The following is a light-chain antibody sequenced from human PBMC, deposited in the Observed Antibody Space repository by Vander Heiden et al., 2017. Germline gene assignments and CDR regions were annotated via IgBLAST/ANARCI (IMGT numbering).Light chain of an antibody. Sequence: DIWMTQSPVSLSVTPGEPASISCRSSRSLLHVDGNNYLDWYLQKPGQSPQLLIYLGSRRASGVTDRFSGSGSGTDFTLKIIRVEAEDVGVYYCMQTLQSPYTFGPGTKVDVK. V-gene: IGKV2-28*01. CDR1: RSLLHVDGNNY. CDR2: LGS. J-gene: IGKJ3*01. CDR3: MQTLQSPYT.